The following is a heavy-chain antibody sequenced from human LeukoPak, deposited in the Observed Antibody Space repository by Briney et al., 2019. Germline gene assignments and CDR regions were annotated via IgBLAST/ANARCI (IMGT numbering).Heavy chain of an antibody. Sequence: ASVKVSCKASGYTFTSYGISWVRRAPEQGLEWMGWISAYNGNTNYAQKPQGRVTMTTDTSTSTAYMELRSLRSDDTAVYYCARDVDCSSTSCYRYYYGMDVWGQGTTVTVSS. CDR1: GYTFTSYG. V-gene: IGHV1-18*01. J-gene: IGHJ6*02. CDR2: ISAYNGNT. D-gene: IGHD2-2*01. CDR3: ARDVDCSSTSCYRYYYGMDV.